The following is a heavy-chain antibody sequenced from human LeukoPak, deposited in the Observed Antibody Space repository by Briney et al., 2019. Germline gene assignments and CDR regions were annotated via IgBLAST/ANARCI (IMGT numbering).Heavy chain of an antibody. V-gene: IGHV3-23*01. CDR2: INGSGGST. CDR3: AKDGSIAGAHYFDY. J-gene: IGHJ4*02. CDR1: GFTFSSYA. D-gene: IGHD6-6*01. Sequence: PGGSLRLSCAASGFTFSSYAMSWVRQAPGKGLEWVSAINGSGGSTYYADSVKGRFTISRDNSKNTLYLQMNSLRAEDTAVYYCAKDGSIAGAHYFDYWGQGPLVTVSS.